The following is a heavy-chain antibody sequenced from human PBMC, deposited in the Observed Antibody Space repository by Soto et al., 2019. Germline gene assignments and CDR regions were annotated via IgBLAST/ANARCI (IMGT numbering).Heavy chain of an antibody. J-gene: IGHJ3*02. CDR2: IYSGGST. Sequence: GGSLRLSCAASGFTVSSNYMSWVRQAPGKGLEWVSVIYSGGSTYYADSVKGRFTISRDNSKNTLYLQMNSLRAEDTAVYYCASEETKGAWDDFWSGQKIHGAFDIWGQGTMVTVSS. D-gene: IGHD3-3*01. CDR1: GFTVSSNY. CDR3: ASEETKGAWDDFWSGQKIHGAFDI. V-gene: IGHV3-66*01.